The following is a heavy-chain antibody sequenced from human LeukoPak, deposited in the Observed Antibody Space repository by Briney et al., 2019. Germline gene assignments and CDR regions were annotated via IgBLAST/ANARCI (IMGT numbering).Heavy chain of an antibody. Sequence: GGSLRLSCAASGFTFSSYGMHWVRQAPGKGLEWVAVISYDGSNEYYADSVKGRFTISRDNSQNTLYLQMSSLRAEDTALYYCAKAEGYCSGGSCYGVDYWGQGTLVTVSS. CDR3: AKAEGYCSGGSCYGVDY. D-gene: IGHD2-15*01. V-gene: IGHV3-30*18. J-gene: IGHJ4*02. CDR1: GFTFSSYG. CDR2: ISYDGSNE.